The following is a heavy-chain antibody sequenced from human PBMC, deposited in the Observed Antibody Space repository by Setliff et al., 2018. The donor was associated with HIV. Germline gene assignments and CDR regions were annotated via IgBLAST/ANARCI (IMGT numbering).Heavy chain of an antibody. Sequence: PGGSLRLSCAASGFTFSNYAVSWVRQAPGKGLEWVANINQDGNEKYYVDSVKGRFTISRDNAKNSLYLQMNSLRAEDTAVYYCASAVGGNWKYYFDYWGQGTLVTVSS. V-gene: IGHV3-7*01. CDR3: ASAVGGNWKYYFDY. D-gene: IGHD1-20*01. CDR1: GFTFSNYA. J-gene: IGHJ4*02. CDR2: INQDGNEK.